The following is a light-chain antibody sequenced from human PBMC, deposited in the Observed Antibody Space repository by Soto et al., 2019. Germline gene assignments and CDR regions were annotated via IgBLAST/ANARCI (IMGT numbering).Light chain of an antibody. Sequence: DIELTQSPSLLSASPGERASLSCRASHAVGACLAWYQQKPGQAPRLLIYGASTRDTGVPARFSGSGSGTDFTLTITSLQSEDFAVYYCQQHNNCPPWTFGQGTKVDIK. CDR2: GAS. CDR1: HAVGAC. CDR3: QQHNNCPPWT. V-gene: IGKV3-15*01. J-gene: IGKJ1*01.